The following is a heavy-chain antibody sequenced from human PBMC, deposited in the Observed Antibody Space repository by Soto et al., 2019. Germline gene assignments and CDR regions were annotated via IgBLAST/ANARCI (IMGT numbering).Heavy chain of an antibody. CDR3: ARRLLLWWFDP. Sequence: SETLSLTCAVDGGSFSCYYWSWIRQPPGKGLEWIGEINHSGSTNYNPSLKSRVTISVDTSKNQFSLKLSSVTAADTAVYYCARRLLLWWFDPWGQGTLVTVSS. CDR1: GGSFSCYY. V-gene: IGHV4-34*01. CDR2: INHSGST. J-gene: IGHJ5*02. D-gene: IGHD2-21*01.